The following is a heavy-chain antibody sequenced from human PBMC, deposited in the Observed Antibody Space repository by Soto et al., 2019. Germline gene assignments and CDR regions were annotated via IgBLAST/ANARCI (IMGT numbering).Heavy chain of an antibody. V-gene: IGHV3-74*01. Sequence: EVQLVESGGGLVQPGGALRLSCAASGFTFSTYWMHWVRQAPGRGLVWVSRIKSDGSTTSDADSVKVRFTISRDNTKNTLYLQMNSLRGEDTAVYYCASEGQLGYWVQGALVTVSS. CDR3: ASEGQLGY. CDR2: IKSDGSTT. CDR1: GFTFSTYW. D-gene: IGHD1-1*01. J-gene: IGHJ4*02.